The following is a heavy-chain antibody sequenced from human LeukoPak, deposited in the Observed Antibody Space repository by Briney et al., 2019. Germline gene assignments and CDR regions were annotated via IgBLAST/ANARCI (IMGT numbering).Heavy chain of an antibody. J-gene: IGHJ4*02. D-gene: IGHD2-8*01. V-gene: IGHV3-23*01. Sequence: SGGSLRLSCAASGFTFSSYSMNWVRQAPGKGLEWLSGISPRGGGTYYADSVKGRFTISRDNSKNTLYLQMSSLRAEDTAVYYCAKDKGRYCTSGVCYTRAPVFDYWGQGTLVTVSS. CDR1: GFTFSSYS. CDR3: AKDKGRYCTSGVCYTRAPVFDY. CDR2: ISPRGGGT.